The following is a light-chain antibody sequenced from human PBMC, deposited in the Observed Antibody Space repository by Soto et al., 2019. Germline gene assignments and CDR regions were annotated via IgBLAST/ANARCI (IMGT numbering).Light chain of an antibody. J-gene: IGKJ1*01. CDR2: DAS. CDR1: QSISSW. CDR3: QQYNSYSLT. V-gene: IGKV1-5*01. Sequence: DIQMTQSPSTLSASVGDRVTITCRASQSISSWLAWYQQKPGKAPKLLIYDASSLESGVPSRFSGSGSGTEFTLAIGQLQPDDFASELCQQYNSYSLTCGQGTKVEI.